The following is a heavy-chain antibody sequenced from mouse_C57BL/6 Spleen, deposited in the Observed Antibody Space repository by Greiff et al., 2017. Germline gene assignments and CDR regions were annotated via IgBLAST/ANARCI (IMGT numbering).Heavy chain of an antibody. CDR2: IWTGGGT. CDR1: GFSFTSYA. Sequence: QVQLQQSGPGLVAPSQSLSITCTVSGFSFTSYAISWVRQPPGKGLEWLGVIWTGGGTNYNSALKSRLSISKDNSKSQVFLKMNSLQTDDTARYYCASITTVVPHWYFDVWGTGTTVTVSS. V-gene: IGHV2-9-1*01. D-gene: IGHD1-1*01. J-gene: IGHJ1*03. CDR3: ASITTVVPHWYFDV.